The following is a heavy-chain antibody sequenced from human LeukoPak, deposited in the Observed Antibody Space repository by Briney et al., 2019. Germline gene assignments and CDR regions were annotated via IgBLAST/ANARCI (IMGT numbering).Heavy chain of an antibody. V-gene: IGHV1-46*01. CDR2: INPSGGST. J-gene: IGHJ6*03. CDR1: GYTFTSYG. Sequence: ASVKVSCKASGYTFTSYGISWVRQAPGQGLEWMGIINPSGGSTTYAQKFQGRVTMTRDTSTSTVYMELSSLRSEDTAVYYCARGNGYSYYYYYMDVWGKGTTVTVSS. CDR3: ARGNGYSYYYYYMDV. D-gene: IGHD2-8*01.